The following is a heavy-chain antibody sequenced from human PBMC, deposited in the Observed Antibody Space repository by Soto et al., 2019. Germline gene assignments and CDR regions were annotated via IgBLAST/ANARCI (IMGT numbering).Heavy chain of an antibody. J-gene: IGHJ6*02. D-gene: IGHD5-12*01. V-gene: IGHV5-51*01. CDR2: IYPGDSDT. Sequence: GESLKISCKGSGYSFTSYWIGWVRQMPGKGLEWMGIIYPGDSDTRYSPSFQGQVTISADKSISTAYLQWSSLKASDTAMYYCARQDSGYDFDYYGMDVWGQGTTVTVSS. CDR3: ARQDSGYDFDYYGMDV. CDR1: GYSFTSYW.